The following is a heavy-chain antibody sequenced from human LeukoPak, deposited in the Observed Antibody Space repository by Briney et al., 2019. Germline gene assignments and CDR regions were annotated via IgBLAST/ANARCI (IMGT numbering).Heavy chain of an antibody. CDR1: GFTFSTYC. CDR2: INQDGSEK. D-gene: IGHD5-18*01. CDR3: ARDLDSYGWFDY. J-gene: IGHJ4*02. Sequence: GGSLRLSCAASGFTFSTYCMSWVRQAPGKGLEWVANINQDGSEKYYVDSVKGRFTISRDNAKNSQYLQMNSLRADDTAMYYCARDLDSYGWFDYWGQGTLVTVSS. V-gene: IGHV3-7*01.